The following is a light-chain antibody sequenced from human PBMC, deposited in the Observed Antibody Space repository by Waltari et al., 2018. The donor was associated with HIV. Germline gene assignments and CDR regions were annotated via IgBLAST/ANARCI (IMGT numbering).Light chain of an antibody. J-gene: IGLJ2*01. CDR2: DVT. Sequence: QSALTQPPSASGSPGQSVAIPCTGSSNDLGTYNFVSCYQHPPGKAPKLIIYDVTRRPPGIPDRFSGTKSGYTASLTVSDLQVEDEADYYCVSYTEKDTFLLFGGGTKLAV. V-gene: IGLV2-8*01. CDR3: VSYTEKDTFLL. CDR1: SNDLGTYNF.